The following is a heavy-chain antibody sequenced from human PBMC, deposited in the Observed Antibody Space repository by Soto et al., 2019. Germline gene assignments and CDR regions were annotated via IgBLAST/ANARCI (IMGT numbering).Heavy chain of an antibody. V-gene: IGHV3-21*01. CDR2: ISSSSSYI. CDR3: ARLYQLLGWFDP. J-gene: IGHJ5*02. Sequence: GGSLILSCASSGFTFSSYSMNLIRQAPGRGLEWVSSISSSSSYIYYADSVKGRFTISRDNAKNSLYLQMNSLRAEDTAVYYCARLYQLLGWFDPWGQGTLVTVS. CDR1: GFTFSSYS. D-gene: IGHD2-2*01.